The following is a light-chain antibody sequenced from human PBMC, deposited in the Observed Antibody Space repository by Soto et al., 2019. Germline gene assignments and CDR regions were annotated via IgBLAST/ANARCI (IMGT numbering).Light chain of an antibody. Sequence: QTVVPQEPSFSVSPGGTVTLTCGLSSGSVSTSYYPSWYQQTPGQAPRTLIYSTNTRSSGVPDRFSGSILGNKAALTITGAQADDESDYYCVLYMGSGIWVFGGGTQLTVL. V-gene: IGLV8-61*01. CDR1: SGSVSTSYY. J-gene: IGLJ3*02. CDR3: VLYMGSGIWV. CDR2: STN.